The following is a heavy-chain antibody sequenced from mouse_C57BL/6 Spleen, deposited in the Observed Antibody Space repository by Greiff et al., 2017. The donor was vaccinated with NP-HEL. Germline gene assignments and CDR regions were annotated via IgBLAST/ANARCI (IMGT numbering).Heavy chain of an antibody. J-gene: IGHJ2*01. V-gene: IGHV1-81*01. CDR2: IYPRSGNT. D-gene: IGHD1-1*01. CDR3: ARGGYYDEPDDY. Sequence: QVQLKESGAELARPGASVKLSCKASGYTFTSYGISWVKQRTGQGLEWIGEIYPRSGNTYYNEKFKGKATLTADKSSSTAYMELRSLTSEDSAVYFGARGGYYDEPDDYWGQGTTLTVSA. CDR1: GYTFTSYG.